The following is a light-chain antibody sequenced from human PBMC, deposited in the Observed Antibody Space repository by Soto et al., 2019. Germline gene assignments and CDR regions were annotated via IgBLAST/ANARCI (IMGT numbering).Light chain of an antibody. V-gene: IGLV1-40*01. Sequence: QSVLTQPPSVSGAPGQRVTISCTGSSSNIGAGYVVHWYQQLPGTAPKLIISGNSNRPSGVPNQFSGSKSGTSASLAITGLQSEDDADYYCKAWDNGLSAHVFGRGTQLTVL. CDR3: KAWDNGLSAHV. J-gene: IGLJ6*01. CDR1: SSNIGAGYV. CDR2: GNS.